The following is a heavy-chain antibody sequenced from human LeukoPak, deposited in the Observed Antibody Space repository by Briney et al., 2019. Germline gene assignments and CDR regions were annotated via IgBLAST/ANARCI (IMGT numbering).Heavy chain of an antibody. V-gene: IGHV4-39*07. CDR3: ARGKSWFDP. Sequence: SETLSLTCTVSGGSISSSSYYWSWIRQPPGKGLEWIGEINHSGSTNYNPSLKSRVTISVDTSKNQFSLKLSSVTAADTAVYYCARGKSWFDPWGQGTLVTVSS. CDR2: INHSGST. J-gene: IGHJ5*02. CDR1: GGSISSSSYY.